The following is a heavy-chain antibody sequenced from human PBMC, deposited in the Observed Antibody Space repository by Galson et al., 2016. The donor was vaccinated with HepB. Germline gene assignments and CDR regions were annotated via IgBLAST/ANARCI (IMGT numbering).Heavy chain of an antibody. Sequence: SLRLSCAASGFTFTTYWMGWVRQTPGKGLEWVANINPYSNEKYYLGSVMGRFIISSDNAKNSLYLQMDSLRAEDTAVYYCTKDDSGWSAYWGQGTLVTVSS. J-gene: IGHJ4*02. V-gene: IGHV3-7*03. CDR1: GFTFTTYW. D-gene: IGHD6-19*01. CDR2: INPYSNEK. CDR3: TKDDSGWSAY.